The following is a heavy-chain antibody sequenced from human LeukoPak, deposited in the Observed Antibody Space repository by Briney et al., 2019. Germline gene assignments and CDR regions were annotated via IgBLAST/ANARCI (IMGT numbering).Heavy chain of an antibody. Sequence: SQSLSLACTVSGSSISAYYWNWIRQPAGNGLEWVGRIYTSGSANYNPSLKSRVTMSVDTPNNQFSLRLRSVTAADTAVDYCAGGYYYDFWSGYYQGWFDPWGQGTLVTVSS. CDR3: AGGYYYDFWSGYYQGWFDP. CDR2: IYTSGSA. CDR1: GSSISAYY. D-gene: IGHD3-3*01. J-gene: IGHJ5*02. V-gene: IGHV4-4*07.